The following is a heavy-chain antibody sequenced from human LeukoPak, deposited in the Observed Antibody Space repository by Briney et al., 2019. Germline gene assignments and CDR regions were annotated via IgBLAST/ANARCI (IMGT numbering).Heavy chain of an antibody. Sequence: GGSLRLSCTASDFTFSLYGMHWVRQAPGKGLECVAAIYYDGVEKWNAGNNKYYANSVKGRFTISRDNFKNTLYLQMSSLRVEDSAVYYCAIQGLSAWNYQYYYCGMDVWGQGTTVTVSS. CDR1: DFTFSLYG. V-gene: IGHV3-33*03. J-gene: IGHJ6*02. CDR3: AIQGLSAWNYQYYYCGMDV. D-gene: IGHD1-7*01. CDR2: IYYDGVEKWNAGNNK.